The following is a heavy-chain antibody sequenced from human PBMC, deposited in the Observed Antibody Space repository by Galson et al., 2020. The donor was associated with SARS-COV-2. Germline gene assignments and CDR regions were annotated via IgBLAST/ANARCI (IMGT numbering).Heavy chain of an antibody. CDR1: GFSLSTSGMC. V-gene: IGHV2-70*11. CDR3: ARESVRGVLLDY. D-gene: IGHD3-10*01. Sequence: SGPTLVKPTQTLTPTCTFSGFSLSTSGMCVSLIRQPPGKALEWLARIDWDDDKYYSTSLKTRLTISKDTSKNQVVLTMTNMDPVDTATYYCARESVRGVLLDYWGQGTLVTVSS. J-gene: IGHJ4*02. CDR2: IDWDDDK.